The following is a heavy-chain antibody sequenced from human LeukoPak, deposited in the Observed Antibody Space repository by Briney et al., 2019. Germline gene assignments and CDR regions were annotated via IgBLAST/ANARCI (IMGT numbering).Heavy chain of an antibody. CDR2: ISYDGSNQ. D-gene: IGHD3-3*01. J-gene: IGHJ1*01. V-gene: IGHV3-33*05. Sequence: GGSLRLSCAASGFYFSTYGMFWVRQAPGKGLEWVGVISYDGSNQYYADSVKGRFTISRDNSKNTLYLQMDSLRSEDTAVYYCAKGDFWNGLGEYFLYWGQGILVTVSS. CDR1: GFYFSTYG. CDR3: AKGDFWNGLGEYFLY.